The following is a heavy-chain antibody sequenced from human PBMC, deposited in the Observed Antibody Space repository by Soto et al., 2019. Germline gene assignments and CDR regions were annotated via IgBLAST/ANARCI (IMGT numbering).Heavy chain of an antibody. D-gene: IGHD4-4*01. J-gene: IGHJ4*02. CDR1: GFPFTTYS. CDR2: VCGSGNYT. V-gene: IGHV3-21*01. CDR3: AREESNNYHGYYFYV. Sequence: GRSLSLSCAAFGFPFTTYSMNWVRPAPGKGLEGVSAVCGSGNYTEYAVFLGGRFTISRVNAKASLYLQMNGLRADGTAVYCCAREESNNYHGYYFYVWGQGNVVT.